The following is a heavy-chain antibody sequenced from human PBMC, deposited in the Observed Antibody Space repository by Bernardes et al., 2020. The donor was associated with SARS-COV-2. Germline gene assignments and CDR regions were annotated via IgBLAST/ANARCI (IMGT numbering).Heavy chain of an antibody. V-gene: IGHV3-33*01. Sequence: GGSLRLSCAASGFTLSSDAMHWVRQAPGKGLEWVAAIWYDGSKDYYAGSVKGRFTISRDDAKKSVYLQMDSLRAGDTAVYYCARGRGGYYDTIGSLGRWLDPWGQGTLVTVSS. CDR2: IWYDGSKD. J-gene: IGHJ5*02. CDR3: ARGRGGYYDTIGSLGRWLDP. CDR1: GFTLSSDA. D-gene: IGHD3-22*01.